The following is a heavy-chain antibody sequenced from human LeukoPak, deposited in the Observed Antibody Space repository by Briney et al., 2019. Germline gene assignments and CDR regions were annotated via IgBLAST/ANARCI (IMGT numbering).Heavy chain of an antibody. CDR1: GGSISSGSYY. J-gene: IGHJ4*02. CDR2: IYTSGST. D-gene: IGHD6-6*01. Sequence: KPSQTLSLTCTVSGGSISSGSYYWSWIRQPAGKRLEWNGRIYTSGSTNYNPSLKSRVTLSVDTSKNQFSLKLSSVTAADTAVYYCARGSPVSSSYSYFDYWGQGTLVTVSS. V-gene: IGHV4-61*02. CDR3: ARGSPVSSSYSYFDY.